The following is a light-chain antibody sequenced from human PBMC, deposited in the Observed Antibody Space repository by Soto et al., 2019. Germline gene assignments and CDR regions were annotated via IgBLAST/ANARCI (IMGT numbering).Light chain of an antibody. V-gene: IGKV3-20*01. CDR1: QAVDSKF. Sequence: IVLTQSPGTLSLSPGETATLSCRASQAVDSKFLAWHQQNPGQAPRLIMFGVSGRATGVPARFSGGVSGTDFTLTIRSLEPEDFAVYYCQLYGISVPVTFGQGTRLQI. J-gene: IGKJ5*01. CDR3: QLYGISVPVT. CDR2: GVS.